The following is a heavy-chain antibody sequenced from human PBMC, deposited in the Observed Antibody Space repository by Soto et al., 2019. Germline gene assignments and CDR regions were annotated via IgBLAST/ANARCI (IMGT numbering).Heavy chain of an antibody. CDR1: GYTFTGYY. Sequence: ASVKVSFKASGYTFTGYYMHWVRQAPGQGLEWMGWINPNSGGTNYAQKFQGWVTMTRDTSISTAYMELSRLRSDDTAVYYCARDHFGVANGYYYYYGMDVWGQGTTVTVSS. CDR3: ARDHFGVANGYYYYYGMDV. J-gene: IGHJ6*02. V-gene: IGHV1-2*04. CDR2: INPNSGGT. D-gene: IGHD3-3*01.